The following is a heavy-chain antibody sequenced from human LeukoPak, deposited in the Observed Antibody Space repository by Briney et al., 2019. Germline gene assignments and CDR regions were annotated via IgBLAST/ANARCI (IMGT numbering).Heavy chain of an antibody. CDR3: ARSPGYCSGGTCYLDY. CDR1: GGSFGGYF. CDR2: MYYSEST. J-gene: IGHJ4*02. V-gene: IGHV4-34*01. D-gene: IGHD2-15*01. Sequence: SETLSLTWAVYGGSFGGYFWSWIRQPPGKGLEWIGSMYYSESTYYNPSLKSRVTISIDASKNQFSLKLSSVTAAETAIYYCARSPGYCSGGTCYLDYWGQGTLVTVSS.